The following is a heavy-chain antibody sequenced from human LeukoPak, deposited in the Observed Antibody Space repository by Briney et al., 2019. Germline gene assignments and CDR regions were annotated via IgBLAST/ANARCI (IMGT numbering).Heavy chain of an antibody. Sequence: SETLSLTCTVSGGSISSYYWSWIRQPPGKGLEWIGYIYTTGSTNYNPSLKSRVTISVDTSKNQFSLKLSSVTAPDTAVYYCARHAGPYNWNYGFFDYWGQGTLVTVSS. D-gene: IGHD1-7*01. CDR1: GGSISSYY. CDR3: ARHAGPYNWNYGFFDY. J-gene: IGHJ4*02. CDR2: IYTTGST. V-gene: IGHV4-4*09.